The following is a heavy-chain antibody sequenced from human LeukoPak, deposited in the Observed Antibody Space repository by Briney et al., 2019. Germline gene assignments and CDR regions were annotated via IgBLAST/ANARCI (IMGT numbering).Heavy chain of an antibody. D-gene: IGHD2-2*01. Sequence: PSEXLSLTCTVSGGSISSGSYYWSWVRQPAGKGLEWIGRIYTSGSTNYNPSLKSRVSISEDKDKKQFSLKLSSVTAADTAVYYCARVGYCSSTSCYAFDYWGQGTLVTVSS. J-gene: IGHJ4*02. CDR1: GGSISSGSYY. V-gene: IGHV4-61*02. CDR2: IYTSGST. CDR3: ARVGYCSSTSCYAFDY.